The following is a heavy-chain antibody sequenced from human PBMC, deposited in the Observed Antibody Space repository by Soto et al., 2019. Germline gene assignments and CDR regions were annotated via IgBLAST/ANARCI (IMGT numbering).Heavy chain of an antibody. J-gene: IGHJ4*02. CDR3: ARGMTPPGAPAWYYFDS. D-gene: IGHD2-8*02. CDR1: GASITGSSY. Sequence: SETLSLTCTVSGASITGSSYWSWIRQPAGKGLEWIGRFSLSGATNYNPSLRSRVTMSADVSKNQFSLRLTSVTAADTALYYCARGMTPPGAPAWYYFDSWGQGTLVTVSS. V-gene: IGHV4-4*07. CDR2: FSLSGAT.